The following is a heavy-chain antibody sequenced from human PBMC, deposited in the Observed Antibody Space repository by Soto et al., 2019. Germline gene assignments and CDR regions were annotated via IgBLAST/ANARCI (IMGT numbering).Heavy chain of an antibody. Sequence: PSETLSLTCTVSGGSISSYYWSWIRQPPGKGLEWIGYIYYSGSTNYNPSLKSRVTISVDTSKNQFSLKLSSVTAADTAVYYCASHLPYGDYGGDYYYYYMDVWGKGTTVTVSS. J-gene: IGHJ6*03. CDR1: GGSISSYY. V-gene: IGHV4-59*08. CDR2: IYYSGST. CDR3: ASHLPYGDYGGDYYYYYMDV. D-gene: IGHD4-17*01.